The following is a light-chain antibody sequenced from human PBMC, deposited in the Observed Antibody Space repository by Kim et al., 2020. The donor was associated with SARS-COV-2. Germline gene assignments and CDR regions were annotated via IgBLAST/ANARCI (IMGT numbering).Light chain of an antibody. CDR2: AAS. Sequence: ASVGDRDTIPFRARQGLSTHLGWYQQQPGKAPTLLIAAASILQSGVPSRFSAGGSGTEFTLTINYLQPEDLATFYCQQVHSFPITFGQGTRLEIK. CDR3: QQVHSFPIT. CDR1: QGLSTH. J-gene: IGKJ5*01. V-gene: IGKV1-9*01.